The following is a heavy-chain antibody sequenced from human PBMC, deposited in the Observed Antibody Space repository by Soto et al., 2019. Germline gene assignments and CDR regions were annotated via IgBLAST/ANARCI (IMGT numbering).Heavy chain of an antibody. V-gene: IGHV1-69*01. CDR3: ARGKTHYYGSGSYGWFDP. CDR1: GGTFSSYA. J-gene: IGHJ5*02. Sequence: QVQLVQSGAEVKKPGSSVKVSCKASGGTFSSYAISWVRQAPGQGLEWMGGIIPIFGTANYAQKVQGRVTITADESTSTAYMELSSLRSEDTAVYYCARGKTHYYGSGSYGWFDPWGQGTLVTVSS. D-gene: IGHD3-10*01. CDR2: IIPIFGTA.